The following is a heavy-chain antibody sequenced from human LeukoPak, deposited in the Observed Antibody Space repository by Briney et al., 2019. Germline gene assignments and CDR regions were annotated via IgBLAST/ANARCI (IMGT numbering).Heavy chain of an antibody. D-gene: IGHD6-6*01. CDR1: VYTFTNYY. CDR3: AREGPYSDSSRSRFDY. CDR2: INPSGGST. Sequence: ASVKVSCKASVYTFTNYYIHWVRQAPGQGLEWTGIINPSGGSTSYAQKFQGRVTMTRDTSTSTVYMELSSLRSEDTAVYYWAREGPYSDSSRSRFDYWGQGTLVTVSS. J-gene: IGHJ4*02. V-gene: IGHV1-46*01.